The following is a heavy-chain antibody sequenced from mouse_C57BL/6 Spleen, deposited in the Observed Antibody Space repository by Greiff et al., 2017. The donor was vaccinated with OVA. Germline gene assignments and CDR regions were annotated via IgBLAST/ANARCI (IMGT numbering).Heavy chain of an antibody. Sequence: EVMLVESGGGLVKPGGSLKLSCAASGFTFSSYAMSWVRQTPEKRLEWVATISDGGSYTYYPANVKGRFTISRDNAKNNLYLQMSHLKSEDTAMYYCARDQGYSNLDYWGQGTTLTVSS. CDR2: ISDGGSYT. CDR1: GFTFSSYA. CDR3: ARDQGYSNLDY. J-gene: IGHJ2*01. V-gene: IGHV5-4*01. D-gene: IGHD2-5*01.